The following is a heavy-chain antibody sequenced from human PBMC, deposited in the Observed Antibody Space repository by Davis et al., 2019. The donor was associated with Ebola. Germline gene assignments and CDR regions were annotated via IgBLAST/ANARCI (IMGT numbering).Heavy chain of an antibody. Sequence: ASVKVSCKASGYTFNTYGMHWVRQAPGQLLDYMVWFNSGIGYTHYSQNFQGRLTISRDTSTYTLYMEMSSLTSEDTAVYYCARETDYGHFDYWGQGTLVTVSS. CDR2: FNSGIGYT. CDR3: ARETDYGHFDY. D-gene: IGHD4-17*01. J-gene: IGHJ4*02. CDR1: GYTFNTYG. V-gene: IGHV1-3*01.